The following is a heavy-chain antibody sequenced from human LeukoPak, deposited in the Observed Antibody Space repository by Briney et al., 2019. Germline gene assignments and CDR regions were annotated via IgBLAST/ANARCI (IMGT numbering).Heavy chain of an antibody. CDR1: GGSISSSSYY. J-gene: IGHJ3*02. D-gene: IGHD3-9*01. V-gene: IGHV4-39*01. CDR2: IYYSGST. Sequence: SETLSLTCTVSGGSISSSSYYWGWIRQPPVKGLEWIGSIYYSGSTYYNPSLKSRVTISVDTSKNQFSLRLTSVTAADTAVYYCARHFVLRYFDRISIGDAFDIWGQGTMVTVSS. CDR3: ARHFVLRYFDRISIGDAFDI.